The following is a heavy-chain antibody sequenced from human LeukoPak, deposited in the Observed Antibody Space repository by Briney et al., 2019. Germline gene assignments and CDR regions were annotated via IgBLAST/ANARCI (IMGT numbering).Heavy chain of an antibody. CDR1: GFTFISYS. CDR3: ARDYYGDYVFDY. D-gene: IGHD4-17*01. Sequence: GGSLRPSCAASGFTFISYSMNWFGRAPGKGLDWVSSISSSGSYIYYADSVKGRFTISRDNAKISLDLQMNSLRADDTAVYYCARDYYGDYVFDYWGQGALVTVSS. J-gene: IGHJ4*02. CDR2: ISSSGSYI. V-gene: IGHV3-21*01.